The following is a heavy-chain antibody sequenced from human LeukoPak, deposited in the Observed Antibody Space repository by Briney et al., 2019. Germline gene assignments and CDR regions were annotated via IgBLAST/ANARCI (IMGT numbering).Heavy chain of an antibody. CDR1: GGTFSSYA. CDR2: INPSGGST. V-gene: IGHV1-46*01. CDR3: ARDRDYDFLDY. J-gene: IGHJ4*02. D-gene: IGHD3-3*01. Sequence: GASVKVSCKASGGTFSSYAISWVRQAPGQGLEWMGIINPSGGSTSYAQKFQGRVTMTRDTSTSTVYMELSSLSSEDTAVYYCARDRDYDFLDYWGQGTLVTVSS.